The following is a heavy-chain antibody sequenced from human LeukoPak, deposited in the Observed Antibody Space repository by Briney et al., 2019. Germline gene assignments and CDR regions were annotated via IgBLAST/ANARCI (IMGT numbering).Heavy chain of an antibody. Sequence: SETLSLTCTVSGGSISSSSYYWGWTRQPPGKGLEWIGSIYYSGSTYYNPSLKSRVTISVDTSKNQFSLKLSSVTAADTAIYYCARSPFAVKYHFDYWGQGTLVTVSS. CDR1: GGSISSSSYY. CDR2: IYYSGST. V-gene: IGHV4-39*07. CDR3: ARSPFAVKYHFDY. D-gene: IGHD4-17*01. J-gene: IGHJ4*02.